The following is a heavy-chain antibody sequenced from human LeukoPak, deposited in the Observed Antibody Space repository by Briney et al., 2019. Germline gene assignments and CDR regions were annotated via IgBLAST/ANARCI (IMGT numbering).Heavy chain of an antibody. CDR3: ARESYTAISKVPFDY. J-gene: IGHJ4*02. CDR1: GFTFSSYS. CDR2: ISSSSSYI. V-gene: IGHV3-21*01. Sequence: PGGSLRLSCAASGFTFSSYSMNWVRQAPGKGLEWVSSISSSSSYIYYADSVKGRFTISRDNAKNSLYLQMNSLRAEDKAVYYCARESYTAISKVPFDYWGQGTLVTVSS. D-gene: IGHD5-18*01.